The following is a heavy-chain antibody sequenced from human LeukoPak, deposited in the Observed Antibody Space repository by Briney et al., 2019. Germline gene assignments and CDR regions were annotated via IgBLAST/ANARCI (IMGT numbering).Heavy chain of an antibody. V-gene: IGHV4-30-4*01. D-gene: IGHD3-10*01. CDR3: ARSTITMVRGVIIPNWFDP. CDR1: GGSISSGDYY. J-gene: IGHJ5*02. CDR2: IYYSGST. Sequence: SETLSLTCTVSGGSISSGDYYWSWIRQPPGKGLEWIGYIYYSGSTYYNPSLKSRVTISVDTSKNQLSLKLSSVTAADTAVYYCARSTITMVRGVIIPNWFDPWGQGTLVTVSS.